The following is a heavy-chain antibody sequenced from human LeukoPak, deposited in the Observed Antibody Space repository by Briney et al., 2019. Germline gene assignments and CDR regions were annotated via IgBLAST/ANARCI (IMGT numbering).Heavy chain of an antibody. D-gene: IGHD3-10*01. V-gene: IGHV3-30*18. J-gene: IGHJ4*02. CDR2: ISYDGSNK. CDR3: AKDSSGCGELLYGY. Sequence: GRSLRLSCAASGLTFSSYGMHWVRQAPGKGLEWVAVISYDGSNKYYADSVKGRFTISRDNSKNTLYLQMNILTAEDAAVYYSAKDSSGCGELLYGYWGQGTLVTVSS. CDR1: GLTFSSYG.